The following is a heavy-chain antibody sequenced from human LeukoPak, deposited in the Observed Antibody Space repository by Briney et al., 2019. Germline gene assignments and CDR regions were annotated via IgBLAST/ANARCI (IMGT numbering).Heavy chain of an antibody. Sequence: SETLSLTCTVSGGSISSYYWSWIRQPPGKGLEWIGYIYYSGSTNYNPSLKSRVTISVDTSKNQFSLKLSSMTAADTAVYYCARELGYCSSTSCWNWFDPWGQGTLVTVSS. V-gene: IGHV4-59*08. D-gene: IGHD2-2*01. CDR3: ARELGYCSSTSCWNWFDP. CDR1: GGSISSYY. J-gene: IGHJ5*02. CDR2: IYYSGST.